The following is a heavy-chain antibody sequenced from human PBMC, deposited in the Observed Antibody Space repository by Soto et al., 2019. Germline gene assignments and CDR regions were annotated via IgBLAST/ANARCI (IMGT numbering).Heavy chain of an antibody. D-gene: IGHD6-19*01. CDR1: GGSISSSNW. Sequence: PSETLSLTCAVSGGSISSSNWWSWVRQPPGKGLEWIGEIYHSGSTNYNPSLKSRVTISVDKSKNQFSLKLSSVTAADTAVYYCARLEDIAVAGYYYGMDVWGQGTTVTVSS. CDR3: ARLEDIAVAGYYYGMDV. CDR2: IYHSGST. J-gene: IGHJ6*02. V-gene: IGHV4-4*02.